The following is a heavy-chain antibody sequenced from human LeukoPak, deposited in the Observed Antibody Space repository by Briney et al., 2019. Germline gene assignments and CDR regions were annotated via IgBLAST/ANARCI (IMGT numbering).Heavy chain of an antibody. CDR1: GGSVSSPDSY. D-gene: IGHD6-6*01. CDR2: VYYIGTT. V-gene: IGHV4-61*08. J-gene: IGHJ5*02. CDR3: ARNTSSSPWFDP. Sequence: SETLSLTCTVSGGSVSSPDSYWSWIRQPPGKGLEWIGNVYYIGTTSYNSSLKSRVTILVDRSKNQFSLEVTSMTAADTAVYYCARNTSSSPWFDPWGQGTLVTVSS.